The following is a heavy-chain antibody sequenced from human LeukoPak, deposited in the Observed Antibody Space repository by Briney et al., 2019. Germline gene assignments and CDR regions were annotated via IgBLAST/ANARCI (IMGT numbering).Heavy chain of an antibody. CDR3: ARGVAAAAWNYFDY. V-gene: IGHV4-61*02. Sequence: SQTLSLTCTVSGGSLSSGSYYWSWIRQPAGKGLEWIGRIYTSGSTNYNPSLKSRVTISVDTSKTQFSLKLSSVTAADTAVYYCARGVAAAAWNYFDYWGQGTLVTVSS. CDR1: GGSLSSGSYY. J-gene: IGHJ4*02. CDR2: IYTSGST. D-gene: IGHD6-13*01.